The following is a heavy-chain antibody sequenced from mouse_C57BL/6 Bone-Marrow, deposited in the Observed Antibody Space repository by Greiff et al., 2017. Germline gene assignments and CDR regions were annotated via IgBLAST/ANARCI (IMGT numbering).Heavy chain of an antibody. CDR2: ILPGSGST. Sequence: QVQLQQSGAELMKPGASVKLSCKATGYTFTGYWIEWVKQRPGHGLEWIGEILPGSGSTNYNVKFKGKATFTADTSSNTAYMQLSSLTTEDSAIYYCARDYYGSSEGYVDVWGTGTTVTVSS. V-gene: IGHV1-9*01. CDR1: GYTFTGYW. D-gene: IGHD1-1*01. J-gene: IGHJ1*03. CDR3: ARDYYGSSEGYVDV.